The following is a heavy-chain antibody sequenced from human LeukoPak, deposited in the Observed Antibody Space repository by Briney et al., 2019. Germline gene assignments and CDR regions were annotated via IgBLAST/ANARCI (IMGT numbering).Heavy chain of an antibody. D-gene: IGHD3-10*01. J-gene: IGHJ4*02. V-gene: IGHV1-2*02. CDR2: INPNSGGT. CDR1: GYTFTGYY. Sequence: ASMTVSFKASGYTFTGYYIHWLRQAPGQGLEWMGFINPNSGGTNYAQKFQGRVTMTRDTSISTAYMELSSLTSDDTAVYYCARDLEGYHYGSGNYPQWGQGTLITVSS. CDR3: ARDLEGYHYGSGNYPQ.